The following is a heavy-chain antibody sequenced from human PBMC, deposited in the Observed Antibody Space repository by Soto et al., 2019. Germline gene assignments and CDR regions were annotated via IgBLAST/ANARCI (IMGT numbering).Heavy chain of an antibody. V-gene: IGHV1-18*01. CDR1: GYTLTRYS. CDR2: ISAYSGNT. D-gene: IGHD3-16*01. Sequence: GASVKVSCKASGYTLTRYSIHWVRQAPGQGLEWMGWISAYSGNTNYAQKLQGRVTMTTGTSTSTAYMELRSLTSDDTAVYFCARDLISLGSPSGYWGQGTLVTV. CDR3: ARDLISLGSPSGY. J-gene: IGHJ4*02.